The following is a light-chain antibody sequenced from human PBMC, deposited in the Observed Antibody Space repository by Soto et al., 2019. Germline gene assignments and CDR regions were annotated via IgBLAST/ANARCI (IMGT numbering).Light chain of an antibody. Sequence: DVQMTQSPSSVSASVGDRVTITCRASEDVNRWLIWYQQKTGRAPKVLIYAATDLQSGVPSRFSGNGSGTDFILTISSLQPEDFAIYYCQQANIFPPTFGQGTKLEIK. CDR2: AAT. CDR1: EDVNRW. CDR3: QQANIFPPT. V-gene: IGKV1-12*01. J-gene: IGKJ2*01.